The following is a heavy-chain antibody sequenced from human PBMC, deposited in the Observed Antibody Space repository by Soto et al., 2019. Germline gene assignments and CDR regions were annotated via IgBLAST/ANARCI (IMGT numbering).Heavy chain of an antibody. CDR3: ARDPGALYDDDGMDV. Sequence: QVQLVESGGGVVQPGRSLRLSCAASGFTFSSYGMHWVRQAPGKGLEWVAVIWYDGSNKYYADSVKGRFTISRDNSKNTRYLQRNSRRAEDTAVYYCARDPGALYDDDGMDVWGQGTTVTVSS. V-gene: IGHV3-33*01. J-gene: IGHJ6*02. D-gene: IGHD1-26*01. CDR2: IWYDGSNK. CDR1: GFTFSSYG.